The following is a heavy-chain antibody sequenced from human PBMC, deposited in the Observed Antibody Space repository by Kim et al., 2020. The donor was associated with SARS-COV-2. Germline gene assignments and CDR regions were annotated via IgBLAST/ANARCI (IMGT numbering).Heavy chain of an antibody. CDR3: AAADVRVRGVIKYYYGMDV. J-gene: IGHJ6*02. D-gene: IGHD3-10*01. CDR2: IVVGSGNT. V-gene: IGHV1-58*01. CDR1: GFTFTSSA. Sequence: SVKVSCKASGFTFTSSAVQWVRQARGQRLEWIGWIVVGSGNTNYAQKFQERVTITRDMSTSTAYMELSSLRSEDTAVYYCAAADVRVRGVIKYYYGMDVWGQGTTVTVSS.